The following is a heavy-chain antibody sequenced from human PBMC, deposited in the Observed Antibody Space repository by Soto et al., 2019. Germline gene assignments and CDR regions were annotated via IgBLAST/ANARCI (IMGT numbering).Heavy chain of an antibody. J-gene: IGHJ6*03. Sequence: GGSLRLSCAASAFTFSSYAMSWVRQAPGKGLEWVSGISGSGGSTYYADSVKGRFTISRDNSKNTLYLQMNSLRAEDTAVYYCAKDAQDRSGWHPWDSVNYYYYMDVWGKGTTVTVSS. D-gene: IGHD6-19*01. CDR2: ISGSGGST. CDR1: AFTFSSYA. CDR3: AKDAQDRSGWHPWDSVNYYYYMDV. V-gene: IGHV3-23*01.